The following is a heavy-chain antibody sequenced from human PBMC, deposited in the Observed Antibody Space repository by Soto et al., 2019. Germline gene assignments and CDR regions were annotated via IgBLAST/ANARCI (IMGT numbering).Heavy chain of an antibody. V-gene: IGHV4-39*01. CDR1: GGSISSTISSF. Sequence: QLQLQESGPGLVKTSETLSLTCTVSGGSISSTISSFWGWIRQPPGKGLEWIGTISYSGSTYYNPSLKSRVTISLDTSKNQFSLNLNSVTAADTAVFFCARRLTTGRFDLWGQGTLVTVSS. D-gene: IGHD4-4*01. CDR2: ISYSGST. J-gene: IGHJ5*02. CDR3: ARRLTTGRFDL.